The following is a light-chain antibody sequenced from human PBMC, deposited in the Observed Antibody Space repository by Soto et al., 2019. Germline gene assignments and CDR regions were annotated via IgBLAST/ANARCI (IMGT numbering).Light chain of an antibody. J-gene: IGKJ3*01. Sequence: ESVLTQSPGALSLSPGERATLSCRASQSVDSSYLAWYQHKPGQAPRLLIYGASSRATGIPDRFSGSGSGTDFTLAISRLEPEDFAVYYCQRYDTSPTTFGPGTKVDIK. V-gene: IGKV3-20*01. CDR3: QRYDTSPTT. CDR2: GAS. CDR1: QSVDSSY.